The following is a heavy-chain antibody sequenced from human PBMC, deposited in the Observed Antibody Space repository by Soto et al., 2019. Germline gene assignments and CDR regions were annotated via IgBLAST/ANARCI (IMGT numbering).Heavy chain of an antibody. CDR1: GFSFSNDW. J-gene: IGHJ4*02. D-gene: IGHD6-19*01. CDR3: ARDHINGWKFDY. V-gene: IGHV3-7*01. Sequence: PWGSLRLPGAASGFSFSNDWMSWVRQAPGKGREWVANIKQDGSENYYVDSVNGRFTTSRDNPKNSFYLQMNRLRAEDTAVYYCARDHINGWKFDYWGRGTLVPVSS. CDR2: IKQDGSEN.